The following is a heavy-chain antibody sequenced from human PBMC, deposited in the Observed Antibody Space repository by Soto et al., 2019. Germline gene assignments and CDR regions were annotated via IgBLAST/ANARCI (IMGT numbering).Heavy chain of an antibody. D-gene: IGHD4-17*01. CDR3: ARDVRVSSRRLQRLPGGMDV. J-gene: IGHJ6*02. Sequence: ASVKVSCKASGGTFSSYAISWVRQAPGQGLEWMGGIIPIFGTANYAQKFQGRVTITADKSTSTAYMELSSLRSEDTAVYYCARDVRVSSRRLQRLPGGMDVWGQGTTVTVSS. CDR1: GGTFSSYA. CDR2: IIPIFGTA. V-gene: IGHV1-69*06.